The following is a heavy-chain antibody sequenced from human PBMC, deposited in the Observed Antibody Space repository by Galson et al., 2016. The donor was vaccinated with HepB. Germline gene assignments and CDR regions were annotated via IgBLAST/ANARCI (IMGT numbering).Heavy chain of an antibody. D-gene: IGHD5-12*01. J-gene: IGHJ3*01. V-gene: IGHV3-66*01. CDR1: GFTFSSYA. CDR2: LQSTGIS. Sequence: SLRLSCADSGFTFSSYAMHWVRQAPGKGLEWVLVLQSTGISLYADSVTGRFTISRDISSNLLSLQMNNLITDDSGVYYCARVFPSGYRSPFHSYDVWGQGTLVTVSS. CDR3: ARVFPSGYRSPFHSYDV.